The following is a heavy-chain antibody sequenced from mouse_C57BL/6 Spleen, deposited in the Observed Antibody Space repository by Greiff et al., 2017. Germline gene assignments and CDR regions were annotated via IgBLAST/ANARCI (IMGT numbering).Heavy chain of an antibody. Sequence: VQLQQSGAELVRPGASVKLSCTASGFNIKDDYMHWVKQRPEQGLEWIGWIDPENGDTEYASKFQGKATITADTSSNTAYLQLSSLTSEDTAVYYCTTGAHWYFDAWGTGTTVTVSS. J-gene: IGHJ1*03. CDR1: GFNIKDDY. CDR3: TTGAHWYFDA. V-gene: IGHV14-4*01. CDR2: IDPENGDT.